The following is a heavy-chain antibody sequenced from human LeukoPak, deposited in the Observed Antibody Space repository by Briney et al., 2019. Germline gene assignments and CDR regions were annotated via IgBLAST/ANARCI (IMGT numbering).Heavy chain of an antibody. CDR1: GFTFSNYA. D-gene: IGHD6-13*01. Sequence: GRSLRLSCAASGFTFSNYAMHWVRQAPGKGLEWVALISYDGSVEKNAASVKGRSTISRDNSKNTLYLQMNSLRTNDTAVYYCARALGSSWDSSLDSWGQGTLVPVSS. CDR2: ISYDGSVE. CDR3: ARALGSSWDSSLDS. J-gene: IGHJ4*02. V-gene: IGHV3-30*04.